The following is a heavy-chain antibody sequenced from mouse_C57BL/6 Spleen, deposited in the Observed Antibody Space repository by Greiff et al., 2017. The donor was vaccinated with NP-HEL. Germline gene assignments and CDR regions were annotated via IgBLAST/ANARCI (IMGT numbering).Heavy chain of an antibody. CDR3: ARSPRFYYFDY. CDR2: ISSGSSTI. V-gene: IGHV5-17*01. CDR1: GFTFSDYG. J-gene: IGHJ2*01. Sequence: EVQLVESGGGLVKPGGSLKLSCAASGFTFSDYGMHWVRQAPEKGLEWVAYISSGSSTIYYADTVKGRFTISRDNAKNTLFLQMTSLRSEDTAMYYCARSPRFYYFDYWGQGTTLTVSS.